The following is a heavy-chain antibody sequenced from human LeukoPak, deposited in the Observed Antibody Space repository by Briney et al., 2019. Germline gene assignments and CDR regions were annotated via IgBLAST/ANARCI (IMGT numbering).Heavy chain of an antibody. CDR1: GGSINSYY. Sequence: PSETLSLTCPVSGGSINSYYWSWIRQPPGKGLEWIGHMYYSGGTNYNPSLKSRVTISVDTSKNQFSLKLSSVTAADTAVYYCTRRCKDAYTLYCFDYWGQGTLVTVSS. V-gene: IGHV4-59*01. D-gene: IGHD5-24*01. J-gene: IGHJ4*02. CDR2: MYYSGGT. CDR3: TRRCKDAYTLYCFDY.